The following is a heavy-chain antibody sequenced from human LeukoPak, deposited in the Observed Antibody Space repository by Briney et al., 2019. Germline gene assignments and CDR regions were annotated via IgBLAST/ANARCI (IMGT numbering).Heavy chain of an antibody. Sequence: GGSLRLSCAASGFTFSSYWMSWVRQAPGKGLEWVANIKQDGSEKYYVDSVKGRFTISRDSAKNTVYLQMDNLRADDTAVYYCAREATWTAYNFDYWGQGSLVTVSS. J-gene: IGHJ4*02. CDR1: GFTFSSYW. V-gene: IGHV3-7*01. CDR2: IKQDGSEK. D-gene: IGHD3/OR15-3a*01. CDR3: AREATWTAYNFDY.